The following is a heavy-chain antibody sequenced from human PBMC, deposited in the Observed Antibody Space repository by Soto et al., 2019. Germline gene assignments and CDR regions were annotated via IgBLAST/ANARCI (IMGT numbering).Heavy chain of an antibody. V-gene: IGHV1-2*04. CDR3: ARGRLVVVVAAHDAYDL. J-gene: IGHJ3*01. Sequence: QVQLVQSGAEVKKPGASVKVSCKASGYTFTGYYMPWVRQAPGQGLEWMEWINPNSSGTNYAQKFQGWVFMTRDTTVSTASIERSRLRSDDTPVYYWARGRLVVVVAAHDAYDLLGKGTIVTVSS. CDR2: INPNSSGT. CDR1: GYTFTGYY. D-gene: IGHD2-15*01.